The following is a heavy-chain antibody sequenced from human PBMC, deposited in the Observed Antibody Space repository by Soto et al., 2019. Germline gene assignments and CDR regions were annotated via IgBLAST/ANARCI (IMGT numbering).Heavy chain of an antibody. CDR2: ISYDGSNK. J-gene: IGHJ5*02. V-gene: IGHV3-30-3*01. CDR3: ARDQGPAAPAENWFDP. D-gene: IGHD6-13*01. Sequence: GGSLRLSCAACGFTFSSYAMRWVRQAPGKGLECVAVISYDGSNKYYADSVKGRFTISRDNSKNTLYLQMISLRAEDTAVYYCARDQGPAAPAENWFDPWGQGTLVTVCS. CDR1: GFTFSSYA.